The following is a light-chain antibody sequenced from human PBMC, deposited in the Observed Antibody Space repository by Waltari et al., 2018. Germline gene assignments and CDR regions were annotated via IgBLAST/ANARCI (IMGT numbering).Light chain of an antibody. CDR3: AAWDDSLNGVV. V-gene: IGLV1-44*01. CDR1: SPNIGRNT. Sequence: QSVLTQPPSASGTPGQRVTIPCSLSSPNIGRNTVPWYQHLPGTAPTPLIYSTNQRPSGVPDRFSGSKSGTSASLAISGLQSEDEADYYCAAWDDSLNGVVFGGGTKLTVL. J-gene: IGLJ2*01. CDR2: STN.